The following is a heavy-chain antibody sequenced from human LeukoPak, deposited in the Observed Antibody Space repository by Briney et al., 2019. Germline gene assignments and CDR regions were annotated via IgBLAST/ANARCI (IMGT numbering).Heavy chain of an antibody. Sequence: GRSLRLSCAVSGFTFNSYAMHWARQAPGKGLEWVAVISNDGRDKHHADSVKGRFTISRDNSKNTLYLQMSSLSAEDTAVYYCARTTTPHYYGSGSYALGYWGQGTLVTVPS. CDR1: GFTFNSYA. D-gene: IGHD3-10*01. CDR3: ARTTTPHYYGSGSYALGY. V-gene: IGHV3-30*04. J-gene: IGHJ4*02. CDR2: ISNDGRDK.